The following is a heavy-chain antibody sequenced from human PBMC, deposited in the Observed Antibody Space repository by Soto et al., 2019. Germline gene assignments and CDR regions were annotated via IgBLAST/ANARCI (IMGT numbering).Heavy chain of an antibody. V-gene: IGHV3-11*06. CDR2: VSSSSFHT. Sequence: SLRLSCVASGFTFSDYYMTWIRQAPGKGLEWISYVSSSSFHTNYADSVKGRFTISRDNAKNSLYLQMNSLKAEDTAIYYCARGVTDPPFDYWGQGTLVTVSS. D-gene: IGHD2-21*02. J-gene: IGHJ4*02. CDR1: GFTFSDYY. CDR3: ARGVTDPPFDY.